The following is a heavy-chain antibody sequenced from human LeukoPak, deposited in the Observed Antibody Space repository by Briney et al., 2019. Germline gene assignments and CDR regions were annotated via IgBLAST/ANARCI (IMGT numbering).Heavy chain of an antibody. CDR3: ARRAGGYSHPYDY. Sequence: GGSLRLSCAASGFTFSRHSMNWVRQAPGKGLEWVSLIYSDDTTLYADSVKGRFTISRDISKNTLYLQMSSLRAEDTAVYYCARRAGGYSHPYDYWGQGVLVTVSS. V-gene: IGHV3-53*01. CDR1: GFTFSRHS. J-gene: IGHJ4*02. CDR2: IYSDDTT. D-gene: IGHD4-23*01.